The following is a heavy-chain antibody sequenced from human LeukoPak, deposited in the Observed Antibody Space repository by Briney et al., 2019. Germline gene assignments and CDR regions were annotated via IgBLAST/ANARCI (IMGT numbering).Heavy chain of an antibody. CDR1: GYTFTSYD. CDR3: ARDGYSTSEAVDY. J-gene: IGHJ4*02. CDR2: MNPNSGNT. Sequence: GASVKVSCKASGYTFTSYDINWVRQATGQGLEWMGWMNPNSGNTGYAQKLQGRVTMTTDTSTSTAYMELRSLRSDDTAVYFCARDGYSTSEAVDYWGQGTLVTVSS. V-gene: IGHV1-8*01. D-gene: IGHD5-18*01.